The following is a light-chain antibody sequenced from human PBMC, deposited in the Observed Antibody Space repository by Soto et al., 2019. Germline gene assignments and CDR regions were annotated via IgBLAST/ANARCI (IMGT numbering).Light chain of an antibody. V-gene: IGKV1-5*01. CDR1: QSISTW. CDR3: QQYMNYAT. CDR2: DAS. Sequence: DIQMTQSPSTLSAYVGDRVTFTCRASQSISTWLAWYQQKPGKAPKLLIYDASSLQSDVPSRFSGSGSGTAFTLTISALQTDDFASYYCQQYMNYATFGQGNKVESK. J-gene: IGKJ1*01.